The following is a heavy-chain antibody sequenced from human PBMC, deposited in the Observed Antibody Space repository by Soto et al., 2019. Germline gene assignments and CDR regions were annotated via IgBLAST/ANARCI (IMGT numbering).Heavy chain of an antibody. J-gene: IGHJ4*02. Sequence: SVKVSCKASGGTFSSYAISWVRQAPGQGLEWMGGIIPIFGTANYAQKFQGRVTITADESTSTAYMELSSLRAEDTAVYYCARAIPNGGRFDYWGQGTLVTVSS. CDR1: GGTFSSYA. D-gene: IGHD4-17*01. CDR2: IIPIFGTA. V-gene: IGHV1-69*13. CDR3: ARAIPNGGRFDY.